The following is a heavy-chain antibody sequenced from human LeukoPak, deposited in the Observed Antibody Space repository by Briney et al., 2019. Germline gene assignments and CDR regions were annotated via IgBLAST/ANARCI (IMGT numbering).Heavy chain of an antibody. Sequence: GGSLRLSCAAPGFTFSSYGMHWVRQAPGKGLEWVAVISYDGSNKYYADSVKGRFTISRDNSKNTLYLQMNSLRAEDTAVYYCAKEWGAFDIWGQGTMVTVSS. CDR3: AKEWGAFDI. D-gene: IGHD3-16*01. CDR2: ISYDGSNK. V-gene: IGHV3-30*18. J-gene: IGHJ3*02. CDR1: GFTFSSYG.